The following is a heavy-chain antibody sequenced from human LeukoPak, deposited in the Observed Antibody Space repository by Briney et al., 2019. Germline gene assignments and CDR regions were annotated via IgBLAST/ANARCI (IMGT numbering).Heavy chain of an antibody. CDR2: IYHSGST. CDR1: GGSISSSNW. Sequence: SETLSLTCAVSGGSISSSNWWSWVRQPPGKGLEWIGEIYHSGSTNYNPSLKSRVTISVDKSKNQFSLKLSSVTAADTAVYYCARAAFRGYSSGPYSVWGHGTLVTVSS. V-gene: IGHV4-4*02. J-gene: IGHJ4*01. CDR3: ARAAFRGYSSGPYSV. D-gene: IGHD6-19*01.